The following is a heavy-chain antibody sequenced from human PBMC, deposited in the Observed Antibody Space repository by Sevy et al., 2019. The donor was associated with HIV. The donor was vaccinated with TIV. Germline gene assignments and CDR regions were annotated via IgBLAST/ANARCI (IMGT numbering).Heavy chain of an antibody. CDR1: GFTFDDYA. CDR3: AKDIRRGGSYPTTIDY. CDR2: ISWNSGSI. J-gene: IGHJ4*02. D-gene: IGHD1-26*01. Sequence: GGSLRLSCAASGFTFDDYAMHWVRQAPGKGLEWVSGISWNSGSIGYADSVKGRFTISRDNAKNSLYLQMNSLRAEDTVLYYCAKDIRRGGSYPTTIDYWGQGTLVTVSS. V-gene: IGHV3-9*01.